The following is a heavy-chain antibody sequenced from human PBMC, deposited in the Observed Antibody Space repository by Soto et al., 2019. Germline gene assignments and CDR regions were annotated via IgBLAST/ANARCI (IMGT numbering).Heavy chain of an antibody. J-gene: IGHJ3*02. CDR3: AKGPTPFRRIAVAGDAFDI. D-gene: IGHD6-19*01. CDR1: GGTFSSYA. CDR2: ISGSGGST. V-gene: IGHV3-23*01. Sequence: ASVNVSCKASGGTFSSYAMSWLRQAPGKGLDWVSAISGSGGSTYYADSVKGRFTISRDNSKNTLNLQMNSLRAEATAVYYCAKGPTPFRRIAVAGDAFDICGQGTMVTV.